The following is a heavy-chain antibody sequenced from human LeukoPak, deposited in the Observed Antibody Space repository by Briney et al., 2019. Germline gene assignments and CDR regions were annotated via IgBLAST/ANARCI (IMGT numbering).Heavy chain of an antibody. CDR2: INHSGST. Sequence: SQTLSLTCSVSGGSISSGSYYWSWIRQPPGKGLEWIGEINHSGSTNYNPSLKSRVTISVDTSKNQFSLKLSSVTAADTAVYYCHLWDTAMGAPSHPFDYWGQGTLVTVSS. V-gene: IGHV4-39*07. J-gene: IGHJ4*02. CDR1: GGSISSGSYY. CDR3: HLWDTAMGAPSHPFDY. D-gene: IGHD5-18*01.